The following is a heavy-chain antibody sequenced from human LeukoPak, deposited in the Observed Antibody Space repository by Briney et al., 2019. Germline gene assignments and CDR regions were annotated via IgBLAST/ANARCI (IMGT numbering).Heavy chain of an antibody. CDR2: IYSSGSA. V-gene: IGHV4-61*02. J-gene: IGHJ3*02. CDR3: ARGGIVVVVAAPGAFDI. D-gene: IGHD2-15*01. Sequence: SETLSLTCTVSGGSISSGTYFWSWIRQPAGKGLEWIGRIYSSGSANYNPSLKSRVSISVDTSKSQFSLQMSSVTAADTAVYYCARGGIVVVVAAPGAFDIWGQGTMVTVSS. CDR1: GGSISSGTYF.